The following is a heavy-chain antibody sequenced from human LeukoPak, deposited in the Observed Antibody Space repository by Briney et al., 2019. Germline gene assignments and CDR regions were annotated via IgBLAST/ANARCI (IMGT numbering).Heavy chain of an antibody. CDR3: AKVGGSFLSNAFDM. D-gene: IGHD1-26*01. CDR1: GFTFSNYG. Sequence: PGGSLRLSCAASGFTFSNYGVHWVRQAPDKGLEWVAFIRYDGSDKYYADSVKGRVTISRDNSKNTLYLQMNSLRVEDTAVYYCAKVGGSFLSNAFDMWGQGTMVTLSS. V-gene: IGHV3-30*02. CDR2: IRYDGSDK. J-gene: IGHJ3*02.